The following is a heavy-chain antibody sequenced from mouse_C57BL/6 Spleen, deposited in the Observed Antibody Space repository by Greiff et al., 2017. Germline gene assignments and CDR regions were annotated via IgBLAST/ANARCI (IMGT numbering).Heavy chain of an antibody. CDR3: TRGGLRCDY. CDR2: IDPENGGT. D-gene: IGHD2-12*01. CDR1: GYTFTDYE. Sequence: VKLMESGAELVRPGASVTLSCKASGYTFTDYEMHWVKQTPVHGLEWIGAIDPENGGTAYNQKFKGKAILTADKSSSTAYMELRSLTSEDSAVYYWTRGGLRCDYWGQGTTLTVSS. J-gene: IGHJ2*01. V-gene: IGHV1-15*01.